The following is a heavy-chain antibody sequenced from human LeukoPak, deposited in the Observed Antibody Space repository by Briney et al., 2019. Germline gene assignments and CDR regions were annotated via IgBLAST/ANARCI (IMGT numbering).Heavy chain of an antibody. D-gene: IGHD6-6*01. CDR3: ATSIRGHYYFGLDV. Sequence: GGSLRLSCAASGFTFSDYYMTWIRQAPGKGLEWVSYISSSASTIYYAGSVKGRFTISRDNAKNSLYLQMNSLRAEDTAVYYCATSIRGHYYFGLDVWGQGTTVSVSS. V-gene: IGHV3-11*04. J-gene: IGHJ6*02. CDR1: GFTFSDYY. CDR2: ISSSASTI.